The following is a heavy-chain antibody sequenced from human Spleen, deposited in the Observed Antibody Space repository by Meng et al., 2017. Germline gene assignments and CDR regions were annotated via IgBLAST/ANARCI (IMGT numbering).Heavy chain of an antibody. CDR3: ARGRGGYDPHAFDM. Sequence: SETLSLTCAVYGGSLSGSYWSWIRQPPGKGLEWIGEINHTGSTNYNPSVKSRVSISVDTSKNHFSLRLNSVTAADTAVYYCARGRGGYDPHAFDMWGQGTMVTVSS. CDR1: GGSLSGSY. V-gene: IGHV4-34*01. J-gene: IGHJ3*02. CDR2: INHTGST. D-gene: IGHD5-12*01.